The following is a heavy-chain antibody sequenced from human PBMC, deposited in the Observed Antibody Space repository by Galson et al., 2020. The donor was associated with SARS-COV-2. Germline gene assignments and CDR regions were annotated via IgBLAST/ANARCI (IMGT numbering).Heavy chain of an antibody. CDR2: IYYSGST. CDR1: GGSISSGGYY. V-gene: IGHV4-31*03. CDR3: ASERSDYDKRNYYGMDV. D-gene: IGHD5-12*01. Sequence: ASETLSLTCTVSGGSISSGGYYWSWIRQHPGKGLEWIGYIYYSGSTYYNPSLKSRVTISVDTSKNQFSLKLSSVTAADTAVYYCASERSDYDKRNYYGMDVWGQGTTVTVSS. J-gene: IGHJ6*02.